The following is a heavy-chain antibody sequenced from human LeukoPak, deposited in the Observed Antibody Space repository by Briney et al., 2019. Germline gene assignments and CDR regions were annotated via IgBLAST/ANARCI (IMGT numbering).Heavy chain of an antibody. V-gene: IGHV3-23*01. CDR3: ASDIHYYDSSGYVHWFDP. J-gene: IGHJ5*02. Sequence: GGSLRLSCAASGFTFSSYAMSWVRQAPGKGLEWVSAISGSGGSTYYADSVKGRFTISRDNSKNTLHLQMNSLRAEDTAVYYCASDIHYYDSSGYVHWFDPWGQGTLVTVSS. CDR2: ISGSGGST. CDR1: GFTFSSYA. D-gene: IGHD3-22*01.